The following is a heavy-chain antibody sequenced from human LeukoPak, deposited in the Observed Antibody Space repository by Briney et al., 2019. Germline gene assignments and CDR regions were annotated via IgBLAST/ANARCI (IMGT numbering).Heavy chain of an antibody. CDR1: GFTFTSSA. D-gene: IGHD6-19*01. Sequence: SVKVSCKASGFTFTSSAMQWVRQARGQRLEWIGWIVVGSGNTNYAQKFQERVTITRDMSTSTAYMELSSLRSEDTAVYYCATHSSGWYKLTPYYYGMDVWGQGTTVTVSS. V-gene: IGHV1-58*02. J-gene: IGHJ6*02. CDR2: IVVGSGNT. CDR3: ATHSSGWYKLTPYYYGMDV.